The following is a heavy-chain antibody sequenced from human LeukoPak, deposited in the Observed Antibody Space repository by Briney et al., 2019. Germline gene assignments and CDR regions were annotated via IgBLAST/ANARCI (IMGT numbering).Heavy chain of an antibody. CDR1: GYTLTSYG. V-gene: IGHV1-18*01. CDR3: ARLRFVVVPAAIDY. Sequence: ASVKVSCKASGYTLTSYGISWVRQAPGQGLEWMGWISAYNGNTNYAQKLQGRVTMTTDTSTSTAYMELRSLRSDDTAVYYCARLRFVVVPAAIDYWGQGTLVTVSS. J-gene: IGHJ4*02. CDR2: ISAYNGNT. D-gene: IGHD2-2*01.